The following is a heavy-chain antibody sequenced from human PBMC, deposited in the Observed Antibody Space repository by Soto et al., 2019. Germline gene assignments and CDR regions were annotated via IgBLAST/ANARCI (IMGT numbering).Heavy chain of an antibody. D-gene: IGHD3-22*01. J-gene: IGHJ5*02. CDR3: AKDIDSSGYHPYS. Sequence: SLRLSCAASGXTFDDYAMHWVRQVAGKGLEWVSGISWNSGSIGYADSVKGRFTISRDNAKKSLYLQMNSLRADYTDLYYCAKDIDSSGYHPYSWGQGTQATVS. V-gene: IGHV3-9*01. CDR2: ISWNSGSI. CDR1: GXTFDDYA.